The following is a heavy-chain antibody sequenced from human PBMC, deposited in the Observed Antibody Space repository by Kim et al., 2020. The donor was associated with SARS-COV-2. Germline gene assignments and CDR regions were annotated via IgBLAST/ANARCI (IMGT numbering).Heavy chain of an antibody. CDR2: IIPIFGTA. Sequence: SVKVSCKASGGTFSSYAISWVRQAPGQGLEWMGGIIPIFGTANYTQKFQGRVTITADESTSTAYMELSSLRSEDTAVYYCAREARGYSYGRPAEDYNWFDPWGQGTLVTVSS. V-gene: IGHV1-69*13. CDR1: GGTFSSYA. J-gene: IGHJ5*02. D-gene: IGHD5-18*01. CDR3: AREARGYSYGRPAEDYNWFDP.